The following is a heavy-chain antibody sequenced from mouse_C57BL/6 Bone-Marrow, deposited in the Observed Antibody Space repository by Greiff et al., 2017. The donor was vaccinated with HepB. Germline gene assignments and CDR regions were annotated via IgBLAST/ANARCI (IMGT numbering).Heavy chain of an antibody. CDR1: GFTFSSYA. CDR3: ARDRFITTVVATFDY. J-gene: IGHJ2*01. D-gene: IGHD1-1*01. V-gene: IGHV5-4*01. Sequence: EVQVVESGGGLVKPGGSLKLSCAASGFTFSSYAMSWVRQTPEKRLEWVATISDGGSYTYYPDNVKGRFTISRDNAKNNLYLQMSHLKSEDTAMYYCARDRFITTVVATFDYWGQGTTLTVSS. CDR2: ISDGGSYT.